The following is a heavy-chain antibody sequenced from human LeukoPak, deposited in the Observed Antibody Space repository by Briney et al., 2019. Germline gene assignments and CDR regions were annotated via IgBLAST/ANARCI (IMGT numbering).Heavy chain of an antibody. CDR2: IYYSGST. CDR3: ARHEGYDSSGLDY. Sequence: SETLSLTCTVSGGSISSYYWSWIRQPPGKGLEWIGYIYYSGSTNYNPSLKSRVTISVDTSKYQFSLKLSSVTAADTAVYYCARHEGYDSSGLDYWGQGTLVTVSS. D-gene: IGHD3-22*01. V-gene: IGHV4-59*08. CDR1: GGSISSYY. J-gene: IGHJ4*02.